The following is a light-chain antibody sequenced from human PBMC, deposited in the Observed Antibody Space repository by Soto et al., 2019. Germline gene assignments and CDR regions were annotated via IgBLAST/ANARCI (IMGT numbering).Light chain of an antibody. Sequence: EIVLTQYPATLSLSPGEGATLSCRASQTVSSSLAWYQQKPGQAPRLLIYEASNRATGIPARFSGSGSGADFTLTISSLEPEDFALYYCQQHINWPLTFGGGTKVDIK. J-gene: IGKJ4*01. V-gene: IGKV3-11*01. CDR2: EAS. CDR3: QQHINWPLT. CDR1: QTVSSS.